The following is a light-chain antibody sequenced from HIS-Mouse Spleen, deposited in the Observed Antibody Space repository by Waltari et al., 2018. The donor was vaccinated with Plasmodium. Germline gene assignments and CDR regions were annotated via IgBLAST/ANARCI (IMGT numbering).Light chain of an antibody. CDR2: KDS. CDR1: VLAKKS. Sequence: SYALTQPSSVSVSPGQTASITCSGDVLAKKSARWYQQKPGQAPELVIYKDSERPPGIPERFSGSSSGTTVTLTISGAQVEDEADYYCYSAADNNRVFGGGTKLTVL. J-gene: IGLJ3*02. CDR3: YSAADNNRV. V-gene: IGLV3-27*01.